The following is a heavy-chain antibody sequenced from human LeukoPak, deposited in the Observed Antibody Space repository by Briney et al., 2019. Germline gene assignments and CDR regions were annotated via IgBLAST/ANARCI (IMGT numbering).Heavy chain of an antibody. CDR1: GYTFTGYY. CDR3: ARGLPLGYCTYGVCYPPKHFDF. Sequence: ASVTVSCKASGYTFTGYYMHWVRQAPGQGLEWMGWVNSKSGNTGYKQKFQARVTITRDTSMTTAYMELSSLTSDDTAVYFCARGLPLGYCTYGVCYPPKHFDFRGQETLVTVSS. V-gene: IGHV1-8*03. D-gene: IGHD2-8*01. J-gene: IGHJ4*02. CDR2: VNSKSGNT.